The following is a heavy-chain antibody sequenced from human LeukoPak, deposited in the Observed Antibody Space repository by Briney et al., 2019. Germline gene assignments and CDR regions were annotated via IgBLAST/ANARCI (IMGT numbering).Heavy chain of an antibody. CDR3: ARDRGYGDLVYGMDV. Sequence: PGRSLRLSCAASGFTFSSYGMHWVRQAPGKGLEWVAVIWYDGSNKYYADSVKGRFTISRDNSKNTLYLQMNSLRAEDTAVYYCARDRGYGDLVYGMDVWGQGTTVTVSS. CDR2: IWYDGSNK. V-gene: IGHV3-33*01. D-gene: IGHD4-17*01. CDR1: GFTFSSYG. J-gene: IGHJ6*02.